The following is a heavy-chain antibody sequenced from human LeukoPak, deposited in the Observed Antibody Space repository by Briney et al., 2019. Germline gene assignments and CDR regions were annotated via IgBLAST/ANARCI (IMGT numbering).Heavy chain of an antibody. CDR3: AREGLGNYDFWSGYSPSWFDP. V-gene: IGHV1-46*01. CDR1: GYTFTSYY. D-gene: IGHD3-3*01. J-gene: IGHJ5*02. Sequence: VASVKVSCKASGYTFTSYYMHWVRQAPGQGLEWMGIINPSGGSTSYAQKFQGRVTMTRDTSTSTVYMELSSLRSEDTAVYYCAREGLGNYDFWSGYSPSWFDPWGQGTLVTVSS. CDR2: INPSGGST.